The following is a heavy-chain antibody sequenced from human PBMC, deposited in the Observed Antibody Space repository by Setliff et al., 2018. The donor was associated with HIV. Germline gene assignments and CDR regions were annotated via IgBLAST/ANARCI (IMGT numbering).Heavy chain of an antibody. CDR1: GYTFTSYA. J-gene: IGHJ4*02. D-gene: IGHD3-3*01. CDR2: INAGNGNT. Sequence: ASVKVSCKASGYTFTSYAMHWVRQAPGQRLEWMGWINAGNGNTKYSQKFQGRVTITRDTSASTAYMELSSLRSEDTAVYYCARGIRNYDFWSGYWEDHYFDSWGQGTLVTVSS. CDR3: ARGIRNYDFWSGYWEDHYFDS. V-gene: IGHV1-3*01.